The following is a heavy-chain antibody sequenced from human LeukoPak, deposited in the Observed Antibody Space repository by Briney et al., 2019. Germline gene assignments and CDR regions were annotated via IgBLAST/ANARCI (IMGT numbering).Heavy chain of an antibody. CDR3: ARLEGFGELSPHFDY. J-gene: IGHJ4*02. D-gene: IGHD3-10*01. V-gene: IGHV4-39*01. CDR2: IYYSGST. CDR1: GGSISSSSYY. Sequence: SETLSLTCTVSGGSISSSSYYWGWIRQPPGKGLEWIGSIYYSGSTYYNPSLKSRVTISVDTSKNQFSLKLSSVTAADTAVYYCARLEGFGELSPHFDYWGQGTLVTVSS.